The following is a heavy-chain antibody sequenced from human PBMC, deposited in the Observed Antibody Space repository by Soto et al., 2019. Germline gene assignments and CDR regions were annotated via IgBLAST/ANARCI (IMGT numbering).Heavy chain of an antibody. D-gene: IGHD3-16*01. V-gene: IGHV3-23*01. J-gene: IGHJ4*02. CDR1: GFTFSSYA. CDR3: AKDWNWGSPFDY. CDR2: ISGSGGST. Sequence: HPGGSLRLSCAASGFTFSSYAMNWVRQAPGKGLEWVSAISGSGGSTYYADSVKGRFTISRDNSKNTLYVQMNSLRAEDTAVYYCAKDWNWGSPFDYWGQGTLVTVSS.